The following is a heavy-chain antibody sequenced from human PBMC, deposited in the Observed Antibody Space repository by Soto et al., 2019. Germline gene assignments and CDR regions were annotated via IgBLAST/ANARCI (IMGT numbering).Heavy chain of an antibody. D-gene: IGHD1-20*01. V-gene: IGHV3-30*18. Sequence: QVQLVESGGGVVQPGRSLRLSCAASGFTFSSYGMHWVRQAPGKGLEWVAVISYDGSNKYYADSVKGRFTISRDNSKNTLYLQMSSMRAEATAVYYWAKERITGTTCSNWFDPWGQGTLVTVSS. CDR3: AKERITGTTCSNWFDP. J-gene: IGHJ5*02. CDR1: GFTFSSYG. CDR2: ISYDGSNK.